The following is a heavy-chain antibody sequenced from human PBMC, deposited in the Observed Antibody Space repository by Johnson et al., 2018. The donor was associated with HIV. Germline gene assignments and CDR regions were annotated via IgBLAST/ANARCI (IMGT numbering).Heavy chain of an antibody. D-gene: IGHD1-20*01. CDR3: ARGIPTLPLTGTRGFDI. J-gene: IGHJ3*02. Sequence: EVHLVESGGGVVQPGRSLRLSCAASGFTFSNYAIYWVRQAPGKGLEYVSSISSNGGRTYYANSVKGRFTVSRDNSNNTLYLQMGSLRAEDMAVYYCARGIPTLPLTGTRGFDIWGQGTMVTVSS. CDR1: GFTFSNYA. CDR2: ISSNGGRT. V-gene: IGHV3-64*01.